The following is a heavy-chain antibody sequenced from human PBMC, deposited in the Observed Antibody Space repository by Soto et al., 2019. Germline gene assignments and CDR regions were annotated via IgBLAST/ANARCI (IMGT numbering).Heavy chain of an antibody. V-gene: IGHV3-23*01. Sequence: GGSLRLSCAASGFTFSTYAMSWVRQAPGKGLEWVSTTSGSGGSTYYTESVKGRFTISRDNSQNTLYLQMNSLRVEDTAVYYCAKGDTQGYCTSTSCFYYYGLDVWGQGTTVTVS. J-gene: IGHJ6*02. CDR3: AKGDTQGYCTSTSCFYYYGLDV. CDR2: TSGSGGST. CDR1: GFTFSTYA. D-gene: IGHD2-2*01.